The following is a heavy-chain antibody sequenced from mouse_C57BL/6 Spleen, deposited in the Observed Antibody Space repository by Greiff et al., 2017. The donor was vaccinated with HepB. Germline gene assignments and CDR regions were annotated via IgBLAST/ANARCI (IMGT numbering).Heavy chain of an antibody. CDR3: ARDDGYCLDFDD. J-gene: IGHJ2*01. Sequence: QVQLQQSGAELVKPGASVKMSCKASGYTFTSYWITWVKQRPGQGLEWIGDIYPGTGSTNYNEKFKSKATLTVDTSSSTAYMQLSSLTSEDSAVYYCARDDGYCLDFDDWGKGTTLTVSS. CDR1: GYTFTSYW. D-gene: IGHD2-3*01. V-gene: IGHV1-55*01. CDR2: IYPGTGST.